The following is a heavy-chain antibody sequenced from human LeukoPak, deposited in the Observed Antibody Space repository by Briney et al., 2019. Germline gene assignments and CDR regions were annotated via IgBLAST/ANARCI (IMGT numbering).Heavy chain of an antibody. J-gene: IGHJ4*02. D-gene: IGHD3-3*01. V-gene: IGHV4-34*01. CDR1: GGSFSGYY. CDR3: ARMGRYRFGVVTKPRGLFDY. Sequence: ASETLSLTCAVYGGSFSGYYWSWIRQPPGKGLEWIGEINHSGSTNYNPSLKSRVTISVDTSKNKFSLKLSSVTAADTAVYYCARMGRYRFGVVTKPRGLFDYWGQGTLVTVSS. CDR2: INHSGST.